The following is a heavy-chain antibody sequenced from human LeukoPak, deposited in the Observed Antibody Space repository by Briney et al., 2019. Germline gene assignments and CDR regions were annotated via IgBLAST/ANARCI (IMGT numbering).Heavy chain of an antibody. D-gene: IGHD2-2*01. CDR3: AREYCSSTSCYGGYFQH. V-gene: IGHV3-30-3*01. CDR1: GFTFSSYA. J-gene: IGHJ1*01. CDR2: ISYDGSNK. Sequence: GGSLRLSCAASGFTFSSYAMHWVRQAPGKGLEWVAVISYDGSNKYYADSVKGRFTISRDNSKNTLYLQMNSLRAEDTAVYYCAREYCSSTSCYGGYFQHWGQGTLVTVSS.